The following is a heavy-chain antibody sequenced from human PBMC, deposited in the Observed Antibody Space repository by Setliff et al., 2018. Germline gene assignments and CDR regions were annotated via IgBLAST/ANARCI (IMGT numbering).Heavy chain of an antibody. D-gene: IGHD3-10*01. J-gene: IGHJ5*02. CDR3: VKLVPQAISSDP. Sequence: GGSLRLSCAASGLTFSHAWMTWVRQSPGKGLEWVGRIRSRNDGGTTDYAAPVKGRFTISRDDSKNTLYLQMNSLKTEDTAIYYCVKLVPQAISSDPWGQGTLVTVSS. V-gene: IGHV3-15*01. CDR1: GLTFSHAW. CDR2: IRSRNDGGTT.